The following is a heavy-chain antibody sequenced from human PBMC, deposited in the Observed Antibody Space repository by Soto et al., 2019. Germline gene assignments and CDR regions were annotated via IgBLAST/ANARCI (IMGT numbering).Heavy chain of an antibody. V-gene: IGHV3-9*01. D-gene: IGHD1-1*01. J-gene: IGHJ6*03. CDR1: GFTFDDYA. CDR2: ISWNSGSI. Sequence: HPGGSLRLSCAASGFTFDDYAMHWVRQAPGKGLEWVSGISWNSGSIGYADSVKGRFTISRDNAKNSLYLQMNSLRAEDTALYYCAKALEPYYYYYYMDVWGKGTTVTVSS. CDR3: AKALEPYYYYYYMDV.